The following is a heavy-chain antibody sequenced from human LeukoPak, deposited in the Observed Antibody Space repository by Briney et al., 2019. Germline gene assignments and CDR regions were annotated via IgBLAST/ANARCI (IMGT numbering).Heavy chain of an antibody. CDR1: GFTVSGNY. CDR2: IYAGGST. J-gene: IGHJ4*02. V-gene: IGHV3-53*01. D-gene: IGHD3-3*01. Sequence: PGGSLRLSCAASGFTVSGNYINWVRQAPGKGLEWVSIIYAGGSTYYADSVKGRFTISRDNSKNTVYLQMNNLRVEDTAVYYCARDERLEWFIDYWGQGTLVTVSS. CDR3: ARDERLEWFIDY.